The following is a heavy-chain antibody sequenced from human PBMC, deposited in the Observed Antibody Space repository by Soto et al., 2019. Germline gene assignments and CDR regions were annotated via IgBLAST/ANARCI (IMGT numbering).Heavy chain of an antibody. CDR3: ARRPALDCSCGSCYPAGMDV. Sequence: GESLKISCKGSGYSFTSYWIGWVRQMPGKGLEWMGIIYPGDSDTRYSPFFQGQVTISADKSISTAYLQWRSLKASDTSMYYCARRPALDCSCGSCYPAGMDVWGQGTTVTVSS. CDR2: IYPGDSDT. D-gene: IGHD2-15*01. CDR1: GYSFTSYW. J-gene: IGHJ6*02. V-gene: IGHV5-51*01.